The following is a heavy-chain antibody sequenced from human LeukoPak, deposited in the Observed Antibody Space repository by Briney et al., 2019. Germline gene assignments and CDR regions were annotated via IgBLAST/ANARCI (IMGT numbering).Heavy chain of an antibody. V-gene: IGHV1-2*02. CDR3: ATLADPSSSSSWYTG. J-gene: IGHJ4*02. Sequence: GASVKVSCKASGYTFTGYYMHWVRQAPGQGLEWMGWINPNSGGTNYAQKFQGRVTMTRDTSISTAYMELSRLRSDDTAVYYCATLADPSSSSSWYTGWGQGTLVTVSS. CDR1: GYTFTGYY. D-gene: IGHD6-13*01. CDR2: INPNSGGT.